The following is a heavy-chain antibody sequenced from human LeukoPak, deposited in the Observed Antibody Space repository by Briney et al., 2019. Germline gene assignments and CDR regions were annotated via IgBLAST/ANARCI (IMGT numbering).Heavy chain of an antibody. D-gene: IGHD1-26*01. Sequence: SETLSLTCTVSSGSISSYYWSWIRQPPGKGLEWIGYIYYTGSTNYNPSIKSRVTISVDTSKNQFSLNLSSVTAADTAVYYCARHGPYLGRLGWFDPWGQGTLVTVSS. CDR3: ARHGPYLGRLGWFDP. J-gene: IGHJ5*02. CDR1: SGSISSYY. V-gene: IGHV4-59*08. CDR2: IYYTGST.